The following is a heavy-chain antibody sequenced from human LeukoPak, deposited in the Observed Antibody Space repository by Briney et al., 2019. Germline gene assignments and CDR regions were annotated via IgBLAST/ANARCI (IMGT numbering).Heavy chain of an antibody. CDR2: VNPNSGGT. Sequence: GASVKVSCKASGYTFIDYYMHWLRQAPGQGLEWMGWVNPNSGGTDSAQKFQGRVTMTRDTSIGTAYMELSRLTSDDTAVYYCARGPSTGAFDIWGQGTMVTVSS. J-gene: IGHJ3*02. CDR1: GYTFIDYY. CDR3: ARGPSTGAFDI. V-gene: IGHV1-2*02.